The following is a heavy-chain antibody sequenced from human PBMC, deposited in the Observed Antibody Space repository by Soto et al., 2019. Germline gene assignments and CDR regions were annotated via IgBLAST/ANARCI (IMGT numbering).Heavy chain of an antibody. V-gene: IGHV3-33*01. CDR2: RWHDGSQK. CDR1: GLTFSNYR. J-gene: IGHJ3*01. CDR3: ERRGDTFHG. Sequence: QVQLVESGGGVVQPERSLRLSCVATGLTFSNYRIHWARQAPGRGLEWVAVRWHDGSQKYSADSVRGRFTISRDNSKNTVYLQMNSTRAEGTAVYYCERRGDTFHGWGQGTMVTVSS.